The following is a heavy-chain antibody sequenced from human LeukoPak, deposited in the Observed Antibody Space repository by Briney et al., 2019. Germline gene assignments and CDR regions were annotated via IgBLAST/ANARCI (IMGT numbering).Heavy chain of an antibody. CDR3: ARDRDAHYYGSGSDFDY. V-gene: IGHV1-18*01. CDR1: GYTFTSYG. Sequence: ASVKVSCKASGYTFTSYGINWVRQAPGQGLEWMGWISAYNGNTNYAQKLQGRVTMTTDTSTSTAYMELRSLRSDDTAVYYCARDRDAHYYGSGSDFDYWGQGTLVTVSS. CDR2: ISAYNGNT. D-gene: IGHD3-10*01. J-gene: IGHJ4*02.